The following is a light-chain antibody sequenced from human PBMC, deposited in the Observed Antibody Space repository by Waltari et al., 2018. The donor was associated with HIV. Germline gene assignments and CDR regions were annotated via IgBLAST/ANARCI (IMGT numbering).Light chain of an antibody. Sequence: QSALTQPASVSGSPGQSITISCTGTSSHVARYNLVSWYQHHPGKAPKVMIYAVTKRPSGVSDRFSGSKSGNTASLTISGLQAEDEADYYCCSYAGTSTYVFGTGTKVTVL. CDR3: CSYAGTSTYV. CDR2: AVT. V-gene: IGLV2-23*02. J-gene: IGLJ1*01. CDR1: SSHVARYNL.